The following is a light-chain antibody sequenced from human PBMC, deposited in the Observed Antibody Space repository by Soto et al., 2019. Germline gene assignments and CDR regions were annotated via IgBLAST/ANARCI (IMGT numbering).Light chain of an antibody. CDR3: SSYTSSSTSYV. V-gene: IGLV2-14*01. Sequence: QSVLTQPASVSGSPGQSITISCTGTSSDVGGYNYVSWYQPHPGKAPKLMIYDVSNRPSGVSNRFSGSKAGNTASLTISGLQAEDEADYYCSSYTSSSTSYVFGTGTKLTVL. CDR1: SSDVGGYNY. CDR2: DVS. J-gene: IGLJ1*01.